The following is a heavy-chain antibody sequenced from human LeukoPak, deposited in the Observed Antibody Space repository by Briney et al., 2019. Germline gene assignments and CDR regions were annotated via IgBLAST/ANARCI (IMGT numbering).Heavy chain of an antibody. J-gene: IGHJ5*02. CDR3: TRLRCYYDSSGYCP. CDR2: IRSKANSYAT. V-gene: IGHV3-73*01. D-gene: IGHD3-22*01. CDR1: GFTFSGSA. Sequence: PGGSLRLSCAASGFTFSGSAMQWVRQASGKGLESVGRIRSKANSYATAYAASVKGRFTISRDDSKNTAYLQMNSLKTEDTAVYYCTRLRCYYDSSGYCPWGQGTLVTVSS.